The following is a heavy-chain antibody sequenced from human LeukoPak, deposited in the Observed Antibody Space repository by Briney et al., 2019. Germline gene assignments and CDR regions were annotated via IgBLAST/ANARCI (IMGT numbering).Heavy chain of an antibody. CDR3: AKRGVVIRVILVGFHKEAYYFDS. J-gene: IGHJ4*02. CDR1: GITLSNYG. V-gene: IGHV3-23*01. CDR2: ISDSGGRT. Sequence: GGSLRLSCAVSGITLSNYGMSWVRQAPGKGLKWVAGISDSGGRTNYADSVKGRFTISRDNPKNTLYLQMNSLRAEDTAVYFCAKRGVVIRVILVGFHKEAYYFDSWGQGALVSVSS. D-gene: IGHD3-10*01.